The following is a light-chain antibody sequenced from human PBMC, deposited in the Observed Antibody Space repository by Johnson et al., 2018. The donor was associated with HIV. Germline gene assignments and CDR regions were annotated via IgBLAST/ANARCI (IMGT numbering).Light chain of an antibody. CDR3: ETCDSSLSGV. CDR2: ENN. V-gene: IGLV1-51*02. J-gene: IGLJ1*01. CDR1: SSNIGNNY. Sequence: QSVLTQPPSVSAAPGQKVTISCSGSSSNIGNNYVSWYQQLPGTAPKLLIYENNKRPSGIPDRFSGSKSGTSATLGITGLQTGDEADYYCETCDSSLSGVFGTGTKVTVL.